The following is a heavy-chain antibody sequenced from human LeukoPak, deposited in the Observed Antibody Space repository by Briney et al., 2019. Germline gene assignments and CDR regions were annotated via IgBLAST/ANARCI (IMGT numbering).Heavy chain of an antibody. CDR2: ISSSSSYI. J-gene: IGHJ4*02. Sequence: GGSLRLSCAASGFAFSSYSMNWVRQAPGKGLEWVSSISSSSSYIYYADSVKGRFTISRDNAKNSLYLQMNSLRAEDTAVYYCARDYSSTSCYTGRCWGQGTLVTVSS. CDR3: ARDYSSTSCYTGRC. V-gene: IGHV3-21*01. CDR1: GFAFSSYS. D-gene: IGHD2-2*02.